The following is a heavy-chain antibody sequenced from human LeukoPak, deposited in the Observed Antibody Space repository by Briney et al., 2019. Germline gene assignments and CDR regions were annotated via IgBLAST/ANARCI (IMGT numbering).Heavy chain of an antibody. CDR2: INPSGTGT. CDR1: GYTITNNY. J-gene: IGHJ5*02. V-gene: IGHV1-46*01. Sequence: GASVKVSCKASGYTITNNYMHWVRQAPGQGLEWMGVINPSGTGTSYAQKFQGRITMSRDTSTSTVYMELSSLGSEDTAFYYCATDHSMANTAWWFDPWGQGTLVTVSS. CDR3: ATDHSMANTAWWFDP. D-gene: IGHD5-24*01.